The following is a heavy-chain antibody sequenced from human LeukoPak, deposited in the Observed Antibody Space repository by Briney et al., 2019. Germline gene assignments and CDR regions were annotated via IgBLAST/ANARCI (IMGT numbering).Heavy chain of an antibody. V-gene: IGHV1-8*01. D-gene: IGHD1-26*01. CDR3: ARAGPREVGATTLDYYYMDV. CDR1: GYTFTSYD. J-gene: IGHJ6*03. CDR2: MNPNSGNT. Sequence: ASVKVSCKASGYTFTSYDINWVRQATGQGLECMGWMNPNSGNTGYAQKFQGRVTMTRNTSISTAYMELSSLRSEDTAVYYCARAGPREVGATTLDYYYMDVWGKGTTVTVSS.